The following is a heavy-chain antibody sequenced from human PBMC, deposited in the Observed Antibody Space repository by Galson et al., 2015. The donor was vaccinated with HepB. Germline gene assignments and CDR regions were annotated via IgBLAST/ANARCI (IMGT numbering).Heavy chain of an antibody. V-gene: IGHV3-7*01. CDR1: GFSFSSYW. Sequence: SLRLSCAASGFSFSSYWMSWVRQAPGKGLEWVANIKKDGSEKYYVDSVKGRFTISRDNAKNSMYLQMNSLRVEDTAVYYCARDRVLEGGGDWFDPWGQGTLVTVSS. D-gene: IGHD2-8*01. CDR3: ARDRVLEGGGDWFDP. CDR2: IKKDGSEK. J-gene: IGHJ5*02.